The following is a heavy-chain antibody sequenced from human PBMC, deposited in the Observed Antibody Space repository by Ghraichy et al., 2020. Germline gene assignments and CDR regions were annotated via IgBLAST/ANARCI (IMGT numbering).Heavy chain of an antibody. D-gene: IGHD5-12*01. V-gene: IGHV4-34*01. CDR2: INHSGST. CDR3: ARGLWWLRPGPRAFDI. J-gene: IGHJ3*02. CDR1: GGSFSGYY. Sequence: SETLSLTCAVYGGSFSGYYWSWIRQPPGKGLEWIGEINHSGSTNYNPSLKSRVTISVDTSKNQFSLKLSSVTAADTAVYYCARGLWWLRPGPRAFDIWGQGTMVTVSS.